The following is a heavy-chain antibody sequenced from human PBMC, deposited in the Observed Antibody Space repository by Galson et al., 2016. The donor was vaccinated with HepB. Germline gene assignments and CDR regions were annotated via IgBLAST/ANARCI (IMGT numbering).Heavy chain of an antibody. CDR1: GFTFSSYV. CDR3: AKGNTVTTRLFDY. CDR2: INADGRTT. J-gene: IGHJ4*02. V-gene: IGHV3-74*01. Sequence: SLRLSCAASGFTFSSYVMHWVRQPPGKGPVWVSRINADGRTTFDADSVKGRFTISRDNAKNTLYLQMNSLRAEDTAIYYCAKGNTVTTRLFDYWGQGTLVTVSS. D-gene: IGHD4-17*01.